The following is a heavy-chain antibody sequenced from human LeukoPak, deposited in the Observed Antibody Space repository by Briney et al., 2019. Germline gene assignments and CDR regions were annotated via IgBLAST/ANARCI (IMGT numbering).Heavy chain of an antibody. CDR1: GFTFSDYY. CDR3: AREVPDTAMIYYYYYYYMDV. V-gene: IGHV3-11*04. J-gene: IGHJ6*03. Sequence: GGSLRLSCAASGFTFSDYYMSWIRQAPGKGLEWVSYISSSGSTIYYADSVKGRFTISRDNAKNSLYLQMNSLRAEDTAVYYCAREVPDTAMIYYYYYYYMDVWGKGTTVTVSS. CDR2: ISSSGSTI. D-gene: IGHD5-18*01.